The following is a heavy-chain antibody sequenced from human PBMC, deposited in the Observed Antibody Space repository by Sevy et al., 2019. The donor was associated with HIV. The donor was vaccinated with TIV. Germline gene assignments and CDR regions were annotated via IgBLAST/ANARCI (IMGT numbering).Heavy chain of an antibody. Sequence: GGSLRLSCAASGFTFSNAWMSWVRQAPGKGLEWVGRIKSKTDGGTTDYAAPVKGRFTISRDDSKNTLYLQMNSLKTEDTAVYYCTTPITIVRGVAKTPSDYWGQGTLVTVSS. D-gene: IGHD3-10*01. J-gene: IGHJ4*02. CDR1: GFTFSNAW. V-gene: IGHV3-15*01. CDR2: IKSKTDGGTT. CDR3: TTPITIVRGVAKTPSDY.